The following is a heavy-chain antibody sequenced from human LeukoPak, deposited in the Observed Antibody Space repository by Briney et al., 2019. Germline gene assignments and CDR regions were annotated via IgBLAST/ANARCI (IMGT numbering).Heavy chain of an antibody. CDR2: IYYSGST. J-gene: IGHJ4*02. D-gene: IGHD2-2*01. CDR3: ARASPRTRGFHFDY. Sequence: SETLSLNCTVSGGSISSYYWSWIRQPPGKGLEWIGYIYYSGSTNYNPSLKSRVTISVDTSKNQFSLKLSSVTAADTAVYYCARASPRTRGFHFDYWGQGTLVTVSS. CDR1: GGSISSYY. V-gene: IGHV4-59*01.